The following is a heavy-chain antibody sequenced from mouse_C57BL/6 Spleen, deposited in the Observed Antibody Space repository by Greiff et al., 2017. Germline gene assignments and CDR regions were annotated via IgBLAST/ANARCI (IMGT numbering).Heavy chain of an antibody. CDR2: IYPGDGDT. J-gene: IGHJ4*01. CDR3: TRSIVTTRHYYAMDY. V-gene: IGHV1-80*01. CDR1: GYAFSSYW. Sequence: QVQLQQSGAELVKPGASVKISCKASGYAFSSYWMNWVKQRPGKGLEWIGQIYPGDGDTNYNGKFKGKATLTVDKSSSTAYMQLSSLTSEDSAVYFCTRSIVTTRHYYAMDYWGQGTSVTVSS. D-gene: IGHD2-12*01.